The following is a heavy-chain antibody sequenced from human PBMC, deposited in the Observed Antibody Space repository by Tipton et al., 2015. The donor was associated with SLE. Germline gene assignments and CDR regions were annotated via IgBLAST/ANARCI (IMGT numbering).Heavy chain of an antibody. CDR2: ISDSGSTI. CDR1: GFTFSSYE. Sequence: SLRLSCATSGFTFSSYEMQWVRQAPGKGLAWVSYISDSGSTIYYADSVKGRFTISRDNAKNSLHLQMNSLRAEDTGLYYCARAPGIAAPGLFHWYSDLWGRGTLVTVSS. J-gene: IGHJ2*01. V-gene: IGHV3-48*03. CDR3: ARAPGIAAPGLFHWYSDL. D-gene: IGHD6-13*01.